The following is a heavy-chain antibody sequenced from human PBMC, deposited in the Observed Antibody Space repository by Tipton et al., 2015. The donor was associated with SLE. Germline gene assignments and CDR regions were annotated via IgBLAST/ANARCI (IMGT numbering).Heavy chain of an antibody. V-gene: IGHV4-61*10. D-gene: IGHD6-13*01. CDR3: ARIAAAGYHFDY. J-gene: IGHJ4*02. Sequence: TLSLTCTVSGGSISSGSYYWSWIRQPAGKGLEWIGYIYYSGSTKYNPSLKSRVTISGDTSKNQFSLKLSSVTAADTAVYYCARIAAAGYHFDYWGQGTLVTVSS. CDR2: IYYSGST. CDR1: GGSISSGSYY.